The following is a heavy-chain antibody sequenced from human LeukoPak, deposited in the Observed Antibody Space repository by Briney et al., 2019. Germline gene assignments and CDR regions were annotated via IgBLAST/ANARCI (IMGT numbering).Heavy chain of an antibody. V-gene: IGHV1-2*02. D-gene: IGHD3-10*01. CDR3: ARAEYYYGSGSYYMGTPEIYYYYYYMDV. Sequence: ASVKVSCKASGYTFTGYYMHWVRQAPGQGLEWMGWINPNSGGTNYAQKFQGRVTITRDTSISTAYMELSSLRSEDTAVYYCARAEYYYGSGSYYMGTPEIYYYYYYMDVWGKGTTVTISS. J-gene: IGHJ6*03. CDR2: INPNSGGT. CDR1: GYTFTGYY.